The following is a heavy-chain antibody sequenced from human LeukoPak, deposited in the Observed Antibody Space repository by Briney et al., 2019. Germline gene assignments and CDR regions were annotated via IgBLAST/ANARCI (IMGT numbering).Heavy chain of an antibody. J-gene: IGHJ4*02. CDR1: GFTFSSYE. V-gene: IGHV3-48*03. D-gene: IGHD3-22*01. CDR3: VRRDYYDSSGYDF. CDR2: ISSSGSTI. Sequence: GGSLRLSCAASGFTFSSYEMNWVRQAPGKGLEWVSYISSSGSTIYYADSVKGRFTISRDNAKNSLYLQMNSLRAEDTAIYYCVRRDYYDSSGYDFWGQGTLVTVSS.